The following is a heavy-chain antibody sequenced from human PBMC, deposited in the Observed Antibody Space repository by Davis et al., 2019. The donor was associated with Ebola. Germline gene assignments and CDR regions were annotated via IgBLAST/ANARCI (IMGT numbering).Heavy chain of an antibody. D-gene: IGHD3-10*01. CDR1: GGSFSGYY. V-gene: IGHV4-34*01. J-gene: IGHJ6*02. CDR2: IKHSGST. CDR3: AKDHWVRGVIVVHYYYYGMDV. Sequence: SETLSLTCAVYGGSFSGYYWSWIRQPPGKGLEWIGEIKHSGSTNYNPSLKSRVTISVDTSKNQFSLKLSSVTAADTAVYYCAKDHWVRGVIVVHYYYYGMDVWGQGTTVTVSS.